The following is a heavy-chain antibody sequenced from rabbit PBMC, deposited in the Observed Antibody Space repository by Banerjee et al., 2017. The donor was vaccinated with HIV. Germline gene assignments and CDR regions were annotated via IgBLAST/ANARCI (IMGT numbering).Heavy chain of an antibody. CDR3: ARDSSDNDYGTMDL. V-gene: IGHV1S40*01. Sequence: QSLEESGGDLVKPGASLTLTCTASGFSFSSSYYMCWVRQAPGKGLEWIACIGSSSSGSTYYASWAKGRFTITRSTSLNTVTLQLNSLTVADTATYFCARDSSDNDYGTMDLWGPGTLVPS. J-gene: IGHJ3*01. CDR2: IGSSSSGST. D-gene: IGHD2-1*01. CDR1: GFSFSSSYY.